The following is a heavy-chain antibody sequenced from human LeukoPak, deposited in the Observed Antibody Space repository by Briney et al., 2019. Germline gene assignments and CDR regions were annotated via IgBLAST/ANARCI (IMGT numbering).Heavy chain of an antibody. CDR1: GFTFDDYA. J-gene: IGHJ4*02. CDR3: VRDRGTYRPIDY. V-gene: IGHV3-21*04. D-gene: IGHD1-26*01. Sequence: GGSLRLSCAASGFTFDDYAMHWVRQAPGKGLEWVSSISYTGTYIYYADSVKGRFTISRDNAQNSLYLQMNSLRAEDTAIYYCVRDRGTYRPIDYWGQGTLVTVSS. CDR2: ISYTGTYI.